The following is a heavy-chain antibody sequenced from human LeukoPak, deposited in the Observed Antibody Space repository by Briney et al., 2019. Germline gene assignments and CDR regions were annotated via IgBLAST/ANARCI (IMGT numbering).Heavy chain of an antibody. CDR3: ARVGCSGCCSPDY. Sequence: ASVKVSCKASGYTFTTYGISWMRQAPGQGLEWMGWISGYNGNTNYAQKLQGRVTMTTDTSTSTAYMELRTLRSDDTAVYYCARVGCSGCCSPDYWGQGTLVTVSS. J-gene: IGHJ4*02. CDR2: ISGYNGNT. V-gene: IGHV1-18*01. D-gene: IGHD6-19*01. CDR1: GYTFTTYG.